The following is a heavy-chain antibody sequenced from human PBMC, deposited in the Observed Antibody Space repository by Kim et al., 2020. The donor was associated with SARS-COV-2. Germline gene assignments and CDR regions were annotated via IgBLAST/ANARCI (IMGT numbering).Heavy chain of an antibody. CDR1: GGSISSSSYY. V-gene: IGHV4-39*01. D-gene: IGHD3-10*01. CDR3: ARLTLWFGDRGENWFDP. Sequence: SETLSLTCTVSGGSISSSSYYWGWIRQPPGKGLEWIGSIYYSGSTYYNPSLKSRVTISVDTSKNQFSLKLSSVTAADTAVYYCARLTLWFGDRGENWFDPWGQGTLVTVSS. J-gene: IGHJ5*02. CDR2: IYYSGST.